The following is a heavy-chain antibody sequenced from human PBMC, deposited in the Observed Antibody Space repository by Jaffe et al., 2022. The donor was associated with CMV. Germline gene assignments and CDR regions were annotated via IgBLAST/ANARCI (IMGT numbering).Heavy chain of an antibody. V-gene: IGHV4-59*01. Sequence: QVQLQESGPGLVKPSETLSLTCTVSGGSISSYYWSWIRQPPGKGLEWIGYIYYSGSTNYNPSLKSRVTISVDTSKNQFSLKLSSVTAADTAVYYCARGLVAQTYYYYMDVWGKGTTVTVSS. CDR2: IYYSGST. CDR3: ARGLVAQTYYYYMDV. D-gene: IGHD2-8*02. CDR1: GGSISSYY. J-gene: IGHJ6*03.